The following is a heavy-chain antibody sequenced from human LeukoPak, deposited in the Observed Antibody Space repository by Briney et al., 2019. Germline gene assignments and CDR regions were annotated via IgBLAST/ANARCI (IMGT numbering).Heavy chain of an antibody. CDR3: ARRATTERGHSYGLDY. CDR1: GFTFSSYE. V-gene: IGHV3-48*03. Sequence: GGSLRLSCAASGFTFSSYEMNWVRQAPGKGLEWVSYISSSGSTIYYADSVKGRFTISRDNAKNSLYLQMNSLRAEDTAMYYCARRATTERGHSYGLDYWGQGTLVTVSS. D-gene: IGHD5-18*01. CDR2: ISSSGSTI. J-gene: IGHJ4*02.